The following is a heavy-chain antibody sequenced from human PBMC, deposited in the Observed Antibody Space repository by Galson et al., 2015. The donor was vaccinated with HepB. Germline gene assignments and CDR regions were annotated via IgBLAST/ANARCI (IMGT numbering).Heavy chain of an antibody. V-gene: IGHV4-61*01. CDR3: ARGVAGYYEAFDI. Sequence: SETLSLTCTISGVSVSSGSYDWSWIRQPPGKGLEWIGYIDYSGSTKYNPSLESRVTMSGDTSKNQFSLKVTSVTAADTAVYFCARGVAGYYEAFDIWGQGTMVTVPS. CDR2: IDYSGST. J-gene: IGHJ3*02. D-gene: IGHD3-3*01. CDR1: GVSVSSGSYD.